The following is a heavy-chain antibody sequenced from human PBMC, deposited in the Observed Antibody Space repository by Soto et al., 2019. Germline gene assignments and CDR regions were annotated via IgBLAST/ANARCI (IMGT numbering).Heavy chain of an antibody. D-gene: IGHD6-19*01. CDR3: ARLGSSGWYQGSYFDY. J-gene: IGHJ4*02. CDR1: GGSITRNDHY. CDR2: IKSSGST. Sequence: QLQLQESGPGLVRPSETLSLICTVSGGSITRNDHYWGWIRQSPGKGLEWIGDIKSSGSTNYNLSLKSRVSMSVETSKNQFSLKMNCVTAADTAVYYCARLGSSGWYQGSYFDYWGQGTLVTVSS. V-gene: IGHV4-39*01.